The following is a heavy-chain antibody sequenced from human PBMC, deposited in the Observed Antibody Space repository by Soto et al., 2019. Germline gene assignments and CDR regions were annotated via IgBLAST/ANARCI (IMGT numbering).Heavy chain of an antibody. CDR1: GGTFSSYA. Sequence: QVQLVQSGAEVKKPGSSVKVSCKASGGTFSSYAISWVRQAPGQGLAWMGGIIPILGTANYAQKLQGRVTITADKATSTAYKERSSLRSEYTAVYYCARDVSVAGPWYFDYWCQGTLVTVSS. D-gene: IGHD6-19*01. CDR3: ARDVSVAGPWYFDY. CDR2: IIPILGTA. V-gene: IGHV1-69*06. J-gene: IGHJ4*02.